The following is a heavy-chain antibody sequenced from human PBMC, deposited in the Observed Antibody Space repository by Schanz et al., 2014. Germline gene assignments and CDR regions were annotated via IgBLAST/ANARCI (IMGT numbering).Heavy chain of an antibody. Sequence: EVQLLASGGGLVQPGGSLRLTCLTSGFTFTDHAMSWVRQAPGKGLEWVSSISSTSTYLYYADSVKGRFTISRDSARNSLYLQMSSLRAEDTAVYYCARGTPFLCDYWGQGTLVTVSS. D-gene: IGHD3-16*01. J-gene: IGHJ4*02. CDR2: ISSTSTYL. CDR1: GFTFTDHA. V-gene: IGHV3-21*02. CDR3: ARGTPFLCDY.